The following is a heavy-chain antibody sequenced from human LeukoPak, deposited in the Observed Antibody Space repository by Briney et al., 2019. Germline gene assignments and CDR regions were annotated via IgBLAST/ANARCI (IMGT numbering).Heavy chain of an antibody. CDR2: INPNSGGT. CDR1: GYTFTGYY. Sequence: ASVKVSCKASGYTFTGYYMHWVRQAPGQGLEWMGWINPNSGGTNYAQKFQGRVTMTRGTSISTAYMELSRLRSDDTAVCYCAREGQYYYDREAFDIWGQGTMVTVSS. V-gene: IGHV1-2*02. J-gene: IGHJ3*02. D-gene: IGHD3-22*01. CDR3: AREGQYYYDREAFDI.